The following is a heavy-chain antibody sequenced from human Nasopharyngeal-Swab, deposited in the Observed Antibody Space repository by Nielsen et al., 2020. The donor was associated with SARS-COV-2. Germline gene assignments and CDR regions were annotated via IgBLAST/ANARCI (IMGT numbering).Heavy chain of an antibody. CDR3: ARYSSVLEDYYYMDV. Sequence: GGSLRLSCAASGFTFSSYGMHWVRQAPGKGLEWVAVLWYDGSHKYCADSVKGRFTISRDNSNNTLYLQMTSLRPEVTAVYYCARYSSVLEDYYYMDVWGKGTTVTVSS. J-gene: IGHJ6*03. CDR1: GFTFSSYG. CDR2: LWYDGSHK. V-gene: IGHV3-33*01. D-gene: IGHD3-22*01.